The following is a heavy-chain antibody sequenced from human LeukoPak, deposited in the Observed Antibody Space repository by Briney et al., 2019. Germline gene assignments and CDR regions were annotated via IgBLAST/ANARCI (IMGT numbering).Heavy chain of an antibody. Sequence: ASVKVSCKTSGYRFTGYNMHWVRQAPGQGLEWMGWINTNTGNPTYAQGFTGRFVFSLDTSVSTAYLQISSLKAEDTAVYYCARIDGGYVWLLDYWGQGTLVTVSS. CDR2: INTNTGNP. J-gene: IGHJ4*02. V-gene: IGHV7-4-1*02. CDR1: GYRFTGYN. D-gene: IGHD3-16*01. CDR3: ARIDGGYVWLLDY.